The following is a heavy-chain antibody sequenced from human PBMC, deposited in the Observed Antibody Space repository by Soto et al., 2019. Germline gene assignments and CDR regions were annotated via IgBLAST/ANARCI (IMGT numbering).Heavy chain of an antibody. V-gene: IGHV4-30-2*01. CDR1: GVAISSGGYS. CDR2: IYHSGST. D-gene: IGHD2-2*01. J-gene: IGHJ4*02. Sequence: SETLSLTCAVSGVAISSGGYSWSWIRQPPGKGLEWIGYIYHSGSTYSNPPLKSRVTISVDTSKNHFSLTLSSVTAADTAVYYCARGLIVIVPAATVHEYWGQGILVTVS. CDR3: ARGLIVIVPAATVHEY.